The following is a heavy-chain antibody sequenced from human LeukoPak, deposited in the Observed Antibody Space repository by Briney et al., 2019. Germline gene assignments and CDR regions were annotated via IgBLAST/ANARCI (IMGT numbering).Heavy chain of an antibody. J-gene: IGHJ5*02. CDR2: INPHSGDT. V-gene: IGHV1-2*06. Sequence: GASVKVSCKASGYRFTSYYIHWVRQAHGQGLEWMGRINPHSGDTTYAQKFHGTVTLTTDTSISTAYMELGRLRYDDTAVYYCARDESGHWFDPWGQGSLVTVSS. CDR3: ARDESGHWFDP. CDR1: GYRFTSYY.